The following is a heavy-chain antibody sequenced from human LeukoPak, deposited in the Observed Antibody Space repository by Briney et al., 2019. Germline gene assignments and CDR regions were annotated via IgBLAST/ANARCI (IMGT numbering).Heavy chain of an antibody. D-gene: IGHD3-3*01. CDR1: GYTFTGYY. CDR2: INPNSGGT. V-gene: IGHV1-2*02. Sequence: ASVKVSCKASGYTFTGYYMHWVRQAPGQGLEWMGWINPNSGGTNYAQKFQGRVTMTRDTSISTAYMELSRLRSDDTAVYYCARDGGGDFWSGYWSGYYYYMDVWGKGTTVTVSS. CDR3: ARDGGGDFWSGYWSGYYYYMDV. J-gene: IGHJ6*03.